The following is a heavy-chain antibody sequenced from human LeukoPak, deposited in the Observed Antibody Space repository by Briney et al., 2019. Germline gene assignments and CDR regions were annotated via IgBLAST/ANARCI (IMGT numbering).Heavy chain of an antibody. CDR3: ARLRLGELSLDYFDY. V-gene: IGHV1-69*13. J-gene: IGHJ4*02. D-gene: IGHD3-16*02. CDR1: GGTFSSYA. Sequence: SVKVSCKASGGTFSSYAISWVRQAPGQGLEWMGGIIPIFSTANYAQKFQGRVTITADESTSTAYMELRSLRSDDTAVYYCARLRLGELSLDYFDYWGQGTLVTVSS. CDR2: IIPIFSTA.